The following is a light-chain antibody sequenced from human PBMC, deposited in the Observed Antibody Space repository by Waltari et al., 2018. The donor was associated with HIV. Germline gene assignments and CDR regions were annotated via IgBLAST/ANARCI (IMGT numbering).Light chain of an antibody. Sequence: YELTQPPSVSVAPGQTATITCGGDNIGYRSVHWYQQKAGQAPVLVFYDDTDRPSGIPERFSGSKSGNTATLTISRVEAGDEADYYCQVWASNSAYVVFGGRTKVTVL. CDR1: NIGYRS. J-gene: IGLJ2*01. V-gene: IGLV3-21*02. CDR3: QVWASNSAYVV. CDR2: DDT.